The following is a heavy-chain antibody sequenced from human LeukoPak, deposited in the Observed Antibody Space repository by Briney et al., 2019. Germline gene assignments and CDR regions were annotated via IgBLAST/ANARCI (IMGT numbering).Heavy chain of an antibody. CDR1: GGSISSYY. D-gene: IGHD6-19*01. CDR3: ARNGYSSGWYGGYYYYYYMDV. V-gene: IGHV4-59*01. Sequence: SETLSLTCTVSGGSISSYYWSWIRQPPGKGLEWIGYIYYSVSTNYNPSLKSRVTISVDTPKHQFSLKLSSVTAADTAVYYCARNGYSSGWYGGYYYYYYMDVWGKGTTVTVSS. CDR2: IYYSVST. J-gene: IGHJ6*03.